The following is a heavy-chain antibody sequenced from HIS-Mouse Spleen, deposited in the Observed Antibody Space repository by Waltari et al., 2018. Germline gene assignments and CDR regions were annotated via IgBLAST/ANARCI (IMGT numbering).Heavy chain of an antibody. D-gene: IGHD6-13*01. CDR2: SYYSGSN. Sequence: QLQLQESGPGLVKPSETLSLTCTVSGGSISSSSYYWGWIRQPPGKGLEWIGSSYYSGSNYDNPSLKSRVTISVDTSKNQCSLKLSSVTAADTAVYYCAREIPYSSSWYDWYFDLWGRGTLVTVSS. CDR1: GGSISSSSYY. V-gene: IGHV4-39*07. J-gene: IGHJ2*01. CDR3: AREIPYSSSWYDWYFDL.